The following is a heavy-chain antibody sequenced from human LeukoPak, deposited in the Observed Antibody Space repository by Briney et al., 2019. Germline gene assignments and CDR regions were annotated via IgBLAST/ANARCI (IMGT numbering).Heavy chain of an antibody. CDR2: IYNSWTT. Sequence: PSETLSLTCTVSGDSVSSGSNYWSWIRQPAGKGLEWIGRIYNSWTTNYNPSLKSRVTISVDTSKNQFSLKLSSVTAADTAVYYCARADYYANCFDPWGQGTLVTVSS. CDR1: GDSVSSGSNY. V-gene: IGHV4-61*02. J-gene: IGHJ5*02. D-gene: IGHD3-22*01. CDR3: ARADYYANCFDP.